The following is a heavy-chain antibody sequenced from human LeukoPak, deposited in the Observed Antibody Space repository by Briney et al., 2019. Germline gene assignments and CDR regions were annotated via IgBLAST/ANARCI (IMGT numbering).Heavy chain of an antibody. Sequence: GGSLRLSCAASGFTFSSYWMSWVRQAPGKGLEWVANIKQDGSEKYYVDSVKGRFTISRDNAKNSLYLQMNSLRAEGTAVYYCAREGRGWSFDYFDYWGQGTLVSVSS. CDR2: IKQDGSEK. J-gene: IGHJ4*02. V-gene: IGHV3-7*01. CDR1: GFTFSSYW. CDR3: AREGRGWSFDYFDY. D-gene: IGHD6-19*01.